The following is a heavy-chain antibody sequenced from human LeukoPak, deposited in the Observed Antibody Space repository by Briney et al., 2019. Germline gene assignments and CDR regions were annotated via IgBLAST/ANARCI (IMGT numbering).Heavy chain of an antibody. J-gene: IGHJ4*02. Sequence: GASVKVSCKASGYTFTGYFMHWVRQAPGQGLEWKGWINPNSGGTNYAQKFQGRVTMTRDTSISTAYMELRRLRSDDTAVYYCARESVAEPYFDYWGQGTLVTVPS. CDR2: INPNSGGT. D-gene: IGHD6-19*01. CDR1: GYTFTGYF. CDR3: ARESVAEPYFDY. V-gene: IGHV1-2*02.